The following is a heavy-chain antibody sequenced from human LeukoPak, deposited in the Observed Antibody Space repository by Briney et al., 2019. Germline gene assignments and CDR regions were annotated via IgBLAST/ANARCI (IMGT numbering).Heavy chain of an antibody. J-gene: IGHJ5*02. D-gene: IGHD6-19*01. V-gene: IGHV4-59*01. CDR2: IYYSGNT. Sequence: SETLSLTCTVSGGSISSYYWSWIRQPPGKGVEWIGYIYYSGNTNYNPSLKSRVTISVDTSKNQFSLKLSSVTAADTAVYYCARALGSGWYVGWFDPWGQGTLVTVSS. CDR3: ARALGSGWYVGWFDP. CDR1: GGSISSYY.